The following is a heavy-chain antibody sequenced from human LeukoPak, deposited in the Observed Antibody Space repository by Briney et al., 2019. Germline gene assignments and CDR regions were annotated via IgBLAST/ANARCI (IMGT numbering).Heavy chain of an antibody. CDR2: INPSGGST. V-gene: IGHV1-46*01. Sequence: PRASVKVSCKASGYTFTSYYMHWVRQAPGQGLEWMGIINPSGGSTSYAQKFQGRVTMTRDMSTSTVYMELSSLRAEDTAVYYCARDLFPRPSSTTTQDMNWFDPWGQGTLVTVSS. J-gene: IGHJ5*02. CDR1: GYTFTSYY. D-gene: IGHD6-13*01. CDR3: ARDLFPRPSSTTTQDMNWFDP.